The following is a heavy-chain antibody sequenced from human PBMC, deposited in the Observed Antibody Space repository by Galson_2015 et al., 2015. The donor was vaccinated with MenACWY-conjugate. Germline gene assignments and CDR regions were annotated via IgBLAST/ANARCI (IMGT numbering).Heavy chain of an antibody. Sequence: SVKVSCKASAYTFINYGISWVRQAPGQGLEWMGWISPYNGNTNSAQKLQGRVTMTTDTSTSTAYMELRSLRFDDTAVYYCARRNYGQAFDYWGQGTLVTVSS. CDR1: AYTFINYG. V-gene: IGHV1-18*01. J-gene: IGHJ4*02. CDR3: ARRNYGQAFDY. D-gene: IGHD3-16*01. CDR2: ISPYNGNT.